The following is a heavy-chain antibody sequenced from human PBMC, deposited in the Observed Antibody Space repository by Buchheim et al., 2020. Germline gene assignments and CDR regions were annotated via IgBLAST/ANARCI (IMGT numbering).Heavy chain of an antibody. Sequence: QVHLVQSGAEVKKPGASVKVSCKASGYTFTDYFLHWVRQAPGQGLECMGWINPNTGYTNYAQRFEGRVIMTSDTSINTVYMELNRLRSDDTAVYYCARGPDDHTLYDLFDYWGQG. CDR1: GYTFTDYF. J-gene: IGHJ4*02. D-gene: IGHD3-16*01. CDR3: ARGPDDHTLYDLFDY. V-gene: IGHV1-2*02. CDR2: INPNTGYT.